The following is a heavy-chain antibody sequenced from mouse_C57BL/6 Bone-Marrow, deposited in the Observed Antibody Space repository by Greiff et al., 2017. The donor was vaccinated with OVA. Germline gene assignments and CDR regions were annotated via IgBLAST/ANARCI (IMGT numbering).Heavy chain of an antibody. J-gene: IGHJ4*01. CDR3: ALGYGKPSYAMDY. Sequence: QVQLKQPGAELVKPGASVKLSCKASGYTFTSYWMHWVKQRPGRGLEWIGRIDPNSGGTKYNEKFKSKATLTVDKPSSTAYMQLSSLTSEDSAVYYCALGYGKPSYAMDYWGQGTSVTVSS. CDR1: GYTFTSYW. V-gene: IGHV1-72*01. D-gene: IGHD2-10*02. CDR2: IDPNSGGT.